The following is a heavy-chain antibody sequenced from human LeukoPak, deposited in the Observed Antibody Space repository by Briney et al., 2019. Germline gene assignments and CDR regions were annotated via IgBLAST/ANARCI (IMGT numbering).Heavy chain of an antibody. D-gene: IGHD5-18*01. CDR3: VSPRGFSYGYFDY. V-gene: IGHV4-39*01. CDR1: GGSISSSSAY. J-gene: IGHJ4*03. CDR2: IYYSKNT. Sequence: PSETLSLTCTVSGGSISSSSAYWGWIRQPPGKGLEWIGSIYYSKNTYYNPSLKSRVTISADTSKNQFSLTLGSVSATDTAVYYCVSPRGFSYGYFDYWGQGKLVTVSS.